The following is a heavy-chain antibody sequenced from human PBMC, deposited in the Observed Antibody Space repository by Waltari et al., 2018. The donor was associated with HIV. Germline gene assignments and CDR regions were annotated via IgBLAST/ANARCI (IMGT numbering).Heavy chain of an antibody. J-gene: IGHJ1*01. CDR3: TTDLGGDYQSL. Sequence: EVQLVESGGGLVKPGGSLRLSCAASGFTCSTAYMSWVRQAPGKGLDVVGRIKSKSHDETTDYAAPVKGRFTISRDDSKRTVSLQMNSLKTEDTAVYYCTTDLGGDYQSLWGRGTLVTISS. D-gene: IGHD4-17*01. CDR1: GFTCSTAY. CDR2: IKSKSHDETT. V-gene: IGHV3-15*01.